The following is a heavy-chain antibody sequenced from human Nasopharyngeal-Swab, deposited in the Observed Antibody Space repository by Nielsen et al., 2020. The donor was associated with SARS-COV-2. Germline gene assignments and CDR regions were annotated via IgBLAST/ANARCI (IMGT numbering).Heavy chain of an antibody. CDR2: INPSGGST. J-gene: IGHJ5*02. CDR1: GYTFTSYY. D-gene: IGHD3-3*01. CDR3: SRGQYYDFWCGSPDP. Sequence: ASVKVSCKASGYTFTSYYMHCLRQAPGQGLEWMGIINPSGGSTSYAQKFQGRVNMTRDTSTSTVYMELSSRRSEDTAVYYCSRGQYYDFWCGSPDPWGQGTLVTVSS. V-gene: IGHV1-46*01.